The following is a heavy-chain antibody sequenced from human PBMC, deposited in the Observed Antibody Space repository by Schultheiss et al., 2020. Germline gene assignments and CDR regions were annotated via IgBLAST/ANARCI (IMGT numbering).Heavy chain of an antibody. CDR3: ARDLIQYPYNWFDP. V-gene: IGHV3-7*01. D-gene: IGHD2/OR15-2a*01. CDR2: IKQDGSEK. CDR1: GFTFDDYA. Sequence: GGSLRLSCAASGFTFDDYAMHWVRQAPGKGLEWVANIKQDGSEKYYVDSVKGRFTISRDNAKKLLYLQMNSLRADDTAVYYCARDLIQYPYNWFDPWGQGTLVTVSS. J-gene: IGHJ5*02.